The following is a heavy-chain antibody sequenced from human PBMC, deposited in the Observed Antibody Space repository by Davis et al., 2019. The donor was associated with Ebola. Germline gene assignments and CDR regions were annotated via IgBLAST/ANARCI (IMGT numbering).Heavy chain of an antibody. CDR3: VRDRGVDY. V-gene: IGHV3-74*01. CDR2: INSDGSST. CDR1: GFTSSSYW. D-gene: IGHD1-26*01. J-gene: IGHJ4*02. Sequence: GESLKISCVASGFTSSSYWMHWVRQAPGKGLVWVSRINSDGSSTSHADSVKGRFTISRDNAKNTLYLQMNSLRAEDTAVYYCVRDRGVDYWGQGTLVTVSS.